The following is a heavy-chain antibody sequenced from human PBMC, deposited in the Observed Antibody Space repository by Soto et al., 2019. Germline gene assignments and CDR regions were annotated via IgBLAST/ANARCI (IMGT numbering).Heavy chain of an antibody. CDR1: GFTFSNAW. V-gene: IGHV3-15*01. Sequence: GGSLRLSCAASGFTFSNAWMSWVRQAPGKGLEWVGRIKSKTDGGTTDYAAPVKGRFTISRDDSKNTLYLQMNSLKTEDTAVYYCLSDVVVPAAYSRTNYWGQGTLVTVSS. CDR3: LSDVVVPAAYSRTNY. CDR2: IKSKTDGGTT. D-gene: IGHD2-2*01. J-gene: IGHJ4*02.